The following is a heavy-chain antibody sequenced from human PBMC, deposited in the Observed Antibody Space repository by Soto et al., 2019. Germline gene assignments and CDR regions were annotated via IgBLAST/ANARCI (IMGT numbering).Heavy chain of an antibody. J-gene: IGHJ4*02. CDR1: GFILSIYE. CDR2: ISSGSHKI. D-gene: IGHD2-8*01. CDR3: ARGTNNWRGMVVLFDF. V-gene: IGHV3-48*03. Sequence: PGGSLRLSCATSGFILSIYEMNWVRQAPGKGLEWISYISSGSHKIHYADSVRGRFTVSRDNPNSSVFLQMNSLKDEDTAVYFCARGTNNWRGMVVLFDFWGQGVLVTVSS.